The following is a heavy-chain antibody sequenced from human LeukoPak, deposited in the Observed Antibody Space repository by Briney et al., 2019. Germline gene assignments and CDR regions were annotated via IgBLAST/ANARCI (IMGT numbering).Heavy chain of an antibody. CDR3: ARQDGYCSSTSCYIFAFDI. V-gene: IGHV4-38-2*01. J-gene: IGHJ3*02. Sequence: SETLSLTCAVSGYSISSGYYWGWIRQPPGKGLEWIGSTYHSGSTYYNPSLKSRVTISVDTSKDQFSLKLSSVTAADTAVYYCARQDGYCSSTSCYIFAFDIWGQGTMIAVSS. CDR1: GYSISSGYY. CDR2: TYHSGST. D-gene: IGHD2-2*02.